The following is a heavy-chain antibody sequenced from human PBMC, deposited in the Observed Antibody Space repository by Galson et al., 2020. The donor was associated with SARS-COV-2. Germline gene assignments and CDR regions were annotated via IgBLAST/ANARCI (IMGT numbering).Heavy chain of an antibody. Sequence: SETLSLTCTVSGGSISRYYWSWIRQPPGKGLEWIGYIYYSGSTNYNPSLKSRVTISVDTSKNQFSLKLSSVTAADTAVYYCARDHDSSGYGIGYWGQGPLVTVSS. CDR2: IYYSGST. J-gene: IGHJ4*02. D-gene: IGHD3-22*01. CDR1: GGSISRYY. V-gene: IGHV4-59*01. CDR3: ARDHDSSGYGIGY.